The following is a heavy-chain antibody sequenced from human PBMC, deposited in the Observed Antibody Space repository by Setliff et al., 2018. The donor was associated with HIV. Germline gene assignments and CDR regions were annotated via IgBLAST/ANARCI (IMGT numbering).Heavy chain of an antibody. CDR2: IDHSGST. Sequence: SETLSLTCAVSNYSISSAYYWGWIRHPPGKGLEWIGSIDHSGSTYYNPSLKSRLTISVDTSKNQYSLKLSSVTAADTAVYYCARRPAGAVAGGYGMDVWGQGTTVTVSS. V-gene: IGHV4-38-2*01. CDR3: ARRPAGAVAGGYGMDV. D-gene: IGHD6-19*01. J-gene: IGHJ6*02. CDR1: NYSISSAYY.